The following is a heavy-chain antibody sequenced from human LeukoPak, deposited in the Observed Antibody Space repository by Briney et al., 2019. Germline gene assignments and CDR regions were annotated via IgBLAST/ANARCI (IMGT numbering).Heavy chain of an antibody. CDR3: ASSMVTGYGMDV. D-gene: IGHD5-18*01. Sequence: GGSLRLSCAASGFTVSSNYMSWVRQAPGKGLEWVSVIYSGGSTYYADSVKGRFTISRDNSKNTLYLQMNSLRAEDTAVYYCASSMVTGYGMDVWGQGTTVTVSS. V-gene: IGHV3-53*01. J-gene: IGHJ6*02. CDR1: GFTVSSNY. CDR2: IYSGGST.